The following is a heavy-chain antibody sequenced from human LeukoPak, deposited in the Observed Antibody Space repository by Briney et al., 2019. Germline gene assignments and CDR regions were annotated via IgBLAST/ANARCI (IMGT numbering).Heavy chain of an antibody. CDR1: GFTFDDYA. J-gene: IGHJ6*02. CDR3: AKGPGAYYYYYGMDV. Sequence: GGSLRLSCAASGFTFDDYAMHWVRQAPGKGLEWVSGISWNSGSIGYADSVKGRFTISRDNAKNSLYLQINSLRAEDTALYYCAKGPGAYYYYYGMDVWGQGTTVTVSS. CDR2: ISWNSGSI. V-gene: IGHV3-9*01.